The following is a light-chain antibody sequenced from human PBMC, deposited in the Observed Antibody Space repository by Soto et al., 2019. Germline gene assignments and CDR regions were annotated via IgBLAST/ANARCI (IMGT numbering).Light chain of an antibody. J-gene: IGKJ2*01. CDR3: LQSNTWPYT. CDR1: QSVSGN. CDR2: GAS. V-gene: IGKV3-15*01. Sequence: EIAMTQSPATSVSPGERATLSCRASQSVSGNLAWYQQKPAQAPRLLIYGASTRATGVPARFTGSGSGTEFILTISSLQSGDFAVYYCLQSNTWPYTFGQGTKLEIK.